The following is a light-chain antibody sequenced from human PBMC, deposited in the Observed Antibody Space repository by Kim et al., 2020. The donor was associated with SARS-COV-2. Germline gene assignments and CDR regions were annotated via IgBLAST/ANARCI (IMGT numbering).Light chain of an antibody. CDR2: DAA. Sequence: PRDGALLSCRASQSIGISLGWYQHKLGQAPRLLIYDAAIRAAGIPDRFSGVGSGTDFTLTISSLEPEDFAVYYCQQRNNWPPAVTFGGGTKVDIK. CDR1: QSIGIS. J-gene: IGKJ4*01. V-gene: IGKV3-11*01. CDR3: QQRNNWPPAVT.